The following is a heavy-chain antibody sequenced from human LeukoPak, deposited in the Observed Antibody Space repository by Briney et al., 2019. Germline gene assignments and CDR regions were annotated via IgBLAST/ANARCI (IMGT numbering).Heavy chain of an antibody. CDR2: ISSSGSTI. Sequence: PGGSLRLSCAASGFTFSSYEMNWVRQAPGKGLEWVSYISSSGSTIYYADSVKGRFTISRDNAKNSLYLQMNSLRAEDTAVYYCARDARRLQLPFLDYWGQGTLVTVSS. CDR1: GFTFSSYE. V-gene: IGHV3-48*03. D-gene: IGHD5-24*01. CDR3: ARDARRLQLPFLDY. J-gene: IGHJ4*02.